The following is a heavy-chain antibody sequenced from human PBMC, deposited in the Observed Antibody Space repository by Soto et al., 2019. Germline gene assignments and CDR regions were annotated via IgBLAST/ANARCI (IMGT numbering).Heavy chain of an antibody. CDR3: ARHARWFGELFLDY. CDR2: IYYSGST. Sequence: PSETLSLTCTVSGCSISSYYWSWIRQPPGKGLEWIGYIYYSGSTNYNPSLKSRVTISVDTSKNQFSLKLSSVTAADTAVYYCARHARWFGELFLDYWGQGTRVTVSS. J-gene: IGHJ4*02. CDR1: GCSISSYY. V-gene: IGHV4-59*08. D-gene: IGHD3-10*01.